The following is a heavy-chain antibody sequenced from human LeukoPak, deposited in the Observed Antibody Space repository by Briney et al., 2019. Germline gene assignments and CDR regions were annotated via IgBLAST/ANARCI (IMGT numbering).Heavy chain of an antibody. D-gene: IGHD3-10*01. Sequence: KAGGSLQISGQGSGSIFTSYWIGGVRQVQGKGLGWMGIIYPGDSDTRYSPSFQGQVTISADKSISTAYLQWSSLKASDTAMYYCARSGSYYHAFDIWGQGTMVTVSS. CDR1: GSIFTSYW. CDR2: IYPGDSDT. V-gene: IGHV5-51*01. CDR3: ARSGSYYHAFDI. J-gene: IGHJ3*02.